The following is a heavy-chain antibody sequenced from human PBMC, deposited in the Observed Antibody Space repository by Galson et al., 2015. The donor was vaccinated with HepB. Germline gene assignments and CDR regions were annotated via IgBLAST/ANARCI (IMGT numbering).Heavy chain of an antibody. D-gene: IGHD2-2*02. CDR3: ARSGYCSSTSCYRDAFDI. J-gene: IGHJ3*02. CDR2: ISAYNGNA. Sequence: SVKVSCKASGYTFTSYGISWVRQAPGQGLEWMGWISAYNGNANYAQKLQGRVTMTTDTSTSTAYMELRSLRSDDTAVYYCARSGYCSSTSCYRDAFDIWGQGTMVTVSS. CDR1: GYTFTSYG. V-gene: IGHV1-18*01.